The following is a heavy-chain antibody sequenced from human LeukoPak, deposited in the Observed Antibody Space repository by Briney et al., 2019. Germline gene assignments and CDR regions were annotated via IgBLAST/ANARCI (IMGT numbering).Heavy chain of an antibody. J-gene: IGHJ3*01. D-gene: IGHD3-3*01. CDR3: ARWRHMDAFDF. CDR1: GFTASRNY. V-gene: IGHV3-53*04. Sequence: GGSLRLSCAASGFTASRNYMNWVREALGKGGEWVSLLSSTGNTSYADYVKGRFTISRHNSKNTLYLQVNSLRPEDTAMYYCARWRHMDAFDFWGQGTMVIVSS. CDR2: LSSTGNT.